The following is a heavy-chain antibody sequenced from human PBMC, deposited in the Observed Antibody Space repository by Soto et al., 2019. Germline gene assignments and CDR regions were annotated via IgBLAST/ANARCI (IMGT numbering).Heavy chain of an antibody. Sequence: PSETLSLTCTVSGGSISSGGYYWSWIRQHPGKGLEWIGYIYYSGSTYYNPSLKSRVTISVDTSKNQFSLQWSSLKASDTAMYYCTRLLNTATVVDPDYWGQGTPVTVSS. CDR1: GGSISSGGYY. J-gene: IGHJ4*02. V-gene: IGHV4-31*03. CDR2: IYYSGST. D-gene: IGHD5-18*01. CDR3: TRLLNTATVVDPDY.